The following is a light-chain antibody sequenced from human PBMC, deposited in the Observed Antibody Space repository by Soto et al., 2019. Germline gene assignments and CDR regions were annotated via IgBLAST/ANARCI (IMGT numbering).Light chain of an antibody. CDR1: QSISSY. CDR2: AAS. J-gene: IGKJ1*01. CDR3: RQSYNTLWT. Sequence: DIQMTQSPTSLSASVGDRVTITCRARQSISSYLNWYQQKPGKAPKLLIYAASSLQSGVPSRFSGSGSGTDFTLTISSLQPEDFATYYCRQSYNTLWTFGQGTKVEIK. V-gene: IGKV1-39*01.